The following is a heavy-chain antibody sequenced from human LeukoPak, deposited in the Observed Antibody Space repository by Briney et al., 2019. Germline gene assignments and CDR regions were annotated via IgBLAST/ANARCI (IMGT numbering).Heavy chain of an antibody. CDR1: GYTFTSYG. D-gene: IGHD3-3*01. CDR2: ISAYNGNT. CDR3: ARDLGYYDFWSGYNYYYYGMDV. V-gene: IGHV1-18*01. J-gene: IGHJ6*02. Sequence: ASVKVYCKASGYTFTSYGISWVRQAPGQGLEWMGWISAYNGNTNYAQKLQGRVTMTTDTSTSTAYMELRSLRSDDTAVYYCARDLGYYDFWSGYNYYYYGMDVWGQGTTVTVSS.